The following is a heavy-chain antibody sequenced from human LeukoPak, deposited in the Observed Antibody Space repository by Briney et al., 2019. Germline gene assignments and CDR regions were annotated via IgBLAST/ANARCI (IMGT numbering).Heavy chain of an antibody. D-gene: IGHD3-22*01. CDR1: GITLSNYG. CDR2: ISDSGGRT. Sequence: GGSLRLSCAVSGITLSNYGMSWVRQAPGKGLGWVAGISDSGGRTNYADSGKGRFTISRDNPKNTLYLQMNSLRAEDTAVYFCAKRGVVIRVILVGFHKEAYYFHSWGQGALVTVSS. CDR3: AKRGVVIRVILVGFHKEAYYFHS. J-gene: IGHJ4*02. V-gene: IGHV3-23*01.